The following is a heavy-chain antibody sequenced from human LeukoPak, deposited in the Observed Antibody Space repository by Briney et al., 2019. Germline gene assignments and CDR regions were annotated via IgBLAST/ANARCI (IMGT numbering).Heavy chain of an antibody. V-gene: IGHV1-18*01. CDR3: ARFFYYGNWFDP. Sequence: ASVKVSCKASGYTFTSYGISWVRQAPGQGLEWMGWISAYNGNTNYARKLQGRVTMTTDTSTSTAYMELRSLRSDDTAVYYCARFFYYGNWFDPWGQGTLVTVSS. J-gene: IGHJ5*02. CDR1: GYTFTSYG. CDR2: ISAYNGNT. D-gene: IGHD3-10*01.